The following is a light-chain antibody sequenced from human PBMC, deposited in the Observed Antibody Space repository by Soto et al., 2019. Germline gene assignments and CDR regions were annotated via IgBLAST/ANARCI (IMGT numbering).Light chain of an antibody. CDR1: QSIRTS. CDR3: QLYNNWPRR. V-gene: IGKV3-15*01. J-gene: IGKJ3*01. Sequence: EIGWTQSPGTLSLSPVERATLSCRASQSIRTSLAWYQQKPGQAPRLLIYGASTRATGIPARFSGSGSGTEFTLTISSLQSEDFAVYYCQLYNNWPRRFGHGTILDI. CDR2: GAS.